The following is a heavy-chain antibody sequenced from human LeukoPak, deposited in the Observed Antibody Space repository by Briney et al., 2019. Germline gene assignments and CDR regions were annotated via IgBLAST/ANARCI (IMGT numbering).Heavy chain of an antibody. D-gene: IGHD6-13*01. CDR3: ARARVAAAGPFDY. CDR2: IYHSGST. V-gene: IGHV4-38-2*01. Sequence: SETLSLTCAVSGYSISSGYYWGWIRQPPGKGLEWIGSIYHSGSTYYNPSLKSRVTISVDTFKNQFSLKLSSVTAADTAVYYCARARVAAAGPFDYWGQGTLVTVSS. J-gene: IGHJ4*02. CDR1: GYSISSGYY.